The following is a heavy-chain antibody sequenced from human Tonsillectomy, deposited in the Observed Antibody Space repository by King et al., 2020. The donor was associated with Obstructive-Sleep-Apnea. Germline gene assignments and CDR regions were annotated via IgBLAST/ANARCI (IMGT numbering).Heavy chain of an antibody. CDR2: VNHGGST. CDR3: AGGDITELGAPLDS. CDR1: HGSFSAYF. V-gene: IGHV4-34*01. Sequence: VQLQQWGAGLLKPSETLSLTCAVYHGSFSAYFLSCVRQPPEKGMEWIWEVNHGGSTNYNPSLRSRVTLSVETSKNHFSLELHSVTAADTAVYFCAGGDITELGAPLDSWGQGTLVTVSS. D-gene: IGHD7-27*01. J-gene: IGHJ4*02.